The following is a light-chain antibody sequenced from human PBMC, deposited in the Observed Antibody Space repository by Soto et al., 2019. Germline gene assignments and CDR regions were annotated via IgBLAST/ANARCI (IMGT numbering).Light chain of an antibody. V-gene: IGLV1-40*01. CDR1: SSNIGAGFD. CDR3: QSYASNFNAMF. CDR2: DKS. Sequence: QSVLTQPPSVSGAPGQRVTISCTGSSSNIGAGFDVHWYQQLPGTAPKLLIYDKSDRPSGGPDRFSGSQSGTSASLAITGLQAVDEADYYCQSYASNFNAMFFGGGTKVTVL. J-gene: IGLJ2*01.